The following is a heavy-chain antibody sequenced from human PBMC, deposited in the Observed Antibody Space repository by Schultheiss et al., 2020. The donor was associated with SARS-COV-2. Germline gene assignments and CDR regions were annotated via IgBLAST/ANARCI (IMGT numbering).Heavy chain of an antibody. CDR2: IYTSGST. CDR3: ARQALGCSGGSCYSITAFDI. J-gene: IGHJ3*02. D-gene: IGHD2-15*01. Sequence: SETLSLTCTVSGGSISSYYWSWIRQPAGKGLEWIGRIYTSGSTNYNPSLKSRVTMSVDTSKNQFSLKLSSVTAADTAVYYCARQALGCSGGSCYSITAFDIWGQGTMVTVSS. V-gene: IGHV4-4*07. CDR1: GGSISSYY.